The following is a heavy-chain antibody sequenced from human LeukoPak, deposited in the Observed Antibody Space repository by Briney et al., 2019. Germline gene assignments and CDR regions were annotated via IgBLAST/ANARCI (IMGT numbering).Heavy chain of an antibody. D-gene: IGHD7-27*01. CDR2: IYYSGST. CDR3: ARGLGYAFDI. J-gene: IGHJ3*02. Sequence: SETLSLTCTVSGGSISSYYWSWIRQPPGKGLEWIGSIYYSGSTYYNPSLKSRVTISVDTSKNQFSLKLSSVTAADTAVYYCARGLGYAFDIWGQGTMVTVSS. CDR1: GGSISSYY. V-gene: IGHV4-59*12.